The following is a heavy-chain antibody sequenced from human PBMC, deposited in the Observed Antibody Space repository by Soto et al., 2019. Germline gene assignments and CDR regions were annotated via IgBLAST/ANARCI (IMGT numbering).Heavy chain of an antibody. J-gene: IGHJ6*02. CDR2: IYYSGST. V-gene: IGHV4-39*01. D-gene: IGHD3-3*01. CDR1: GGSISSSSYY. CDR3: AREKLRFLEWDYYYYGMEV. Sequence: PSETLSLTCTVSGGSISSSSYYWGWIRQPPGKGLEWIGSIYYSGSTYYNPSLKSRVTISVDTSKNQFSLKLSSVTAADTAVYYCAREKLRFLEWDYYYYGMEVWGQGTTVTVSS.